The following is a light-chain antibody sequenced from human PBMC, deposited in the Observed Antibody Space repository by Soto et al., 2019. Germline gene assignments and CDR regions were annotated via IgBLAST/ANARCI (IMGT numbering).Light chain of an antibody. Sequence: EIMLRQSPGTLSLSPGERVTLSCRASQRVSSNYVAWYQQRPGQPPRLLIYSASRRANGIPDRFSGSGSGTDFTLTLSRLESEDFAVYYCQQYGTVPNTFGQGTLLE. V-gene: IGKV3-20*01. CDR3: QQYGTVPNT. CDR1: QRVSSNY. CDR2: SAS. J-gene: IGKJ5*01.